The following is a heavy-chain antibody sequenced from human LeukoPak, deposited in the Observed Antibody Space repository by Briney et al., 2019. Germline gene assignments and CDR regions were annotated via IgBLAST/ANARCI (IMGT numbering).Heavy chain of an antibody. J-gene: IGHJ4*02. CDR3: ARVGYYYHY. CDR2: IKQDGSEK. CDR1: GFTFSSCW. Sequence: GGSLRLSCAASGFTFSSCWMSWVRQAPGKGLEWVATIKQDGSEKDFVDSVKGRFTISRDNAMNSLYLQMNSLRAEDTALYYCARVGYYYHYWGQGTLVTVSS. V-gene: IGHV3-7*01. D-gene: IGHD3-22*01.